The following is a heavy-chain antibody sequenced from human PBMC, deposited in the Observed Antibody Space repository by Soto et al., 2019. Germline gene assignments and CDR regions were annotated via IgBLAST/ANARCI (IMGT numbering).Heavy chain of an antibody. J-gene: IGHJ5*02. CDR1: GDSVSSNSAA. D-gene: IGHD2-2*01. CDR3: ARDRCSSTSCYGFSWFDP. CDR2: TYYRSKWYN. Sequence: QSQTLSLTCAISGDSVSSNSAAWNWIRQSPSRGLEWLGRTYYRSKWYNDYAVSVKSRITINPDTSKNQFSLQLNSVTPEDTAVYYCARDRCSSTSCYGFSWFDPWGQGTLVTVSS. V-gene: IGHV6-1*01.